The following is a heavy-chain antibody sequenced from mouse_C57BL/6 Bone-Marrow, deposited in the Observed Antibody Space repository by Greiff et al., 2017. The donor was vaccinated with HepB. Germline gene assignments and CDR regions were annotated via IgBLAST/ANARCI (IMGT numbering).Heavy chain of an antibody. J-gene: IGHJ3*01. Sequence: VQLQQPGAELVKPGASVKLSCKASGYTFTSYWMQWVKQRPGQGLEWIGEIDPSDSYTNYNQKFKGKATLTVDTSSSTAYMQLSSLTSEDSAVYYCAVDPWFAYWGQGTLVTVSA. CDR2: IDPSDSYT. D-gene: IGHD1-1*01. CDR3: AVDPWFAY. CDR1: GYTFTSYW. V-gene: IGHV1-50*01.